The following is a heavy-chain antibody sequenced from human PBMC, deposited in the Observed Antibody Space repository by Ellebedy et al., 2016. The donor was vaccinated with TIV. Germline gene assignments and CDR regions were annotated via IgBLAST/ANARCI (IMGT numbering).Heavy chain of an antibody. J-gene: IGHJ4*02. D-gene: IGHD3-3*01. Sequence: GGSLRLXXAASGFTFSTYWMHWVRQAPGKGLVWVSRINSDGSSTNYADSVRGRFTISRDNAKNSLYLQMNSLRAEDTAVYYCSRDRYFDFWSGYYTVWGQGTLVTVSS. CDR2: INSDGSST. CDR1: GFTFSTYW. V-gene: IGHV3-74*01. CDR3: SRDRYFDFWSGYYTV.